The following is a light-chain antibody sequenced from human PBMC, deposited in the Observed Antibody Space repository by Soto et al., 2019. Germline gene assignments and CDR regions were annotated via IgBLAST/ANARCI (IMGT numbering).Light chain of an antibody. J-gene: IGKJ4*01. V-gene: IGKV3-20*01. CDR3: QQFSSYPLT. CDR2: DAS. Sequence: EFVLTQSPGTLSLSPGXRATLSCRASQTVRNNYLAWYQQKPGQAPRLLIYDASTRATGIPDRFSGGGSGTDFTLAISRLEPEDSAVYYCQQFSSYPLTFCGGTKADIK. CDR1: QTVRNNY.